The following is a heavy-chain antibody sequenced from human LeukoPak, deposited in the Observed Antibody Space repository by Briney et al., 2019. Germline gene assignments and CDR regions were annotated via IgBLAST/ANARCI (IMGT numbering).Heavy chain of an antibody. CDR1: GYTFTSYG. CDR3: ARSMNLEWLLYWFDP. CDR2: ISAYNGNT. Sequence: ASVKVSCKASGYTFTSYGISWVRQAPGQGLEWMGWISAYNGNTNYAQKLQGRVTMTTDTSTSTAYMELRSLRSDDTAVYYCARSMNLEWLLYWFDPWGQGTLVTVSS. J-gene: IGHJ5*02. D-gene: IGHD3-3*01. V-gene: IGHV1-18*01.